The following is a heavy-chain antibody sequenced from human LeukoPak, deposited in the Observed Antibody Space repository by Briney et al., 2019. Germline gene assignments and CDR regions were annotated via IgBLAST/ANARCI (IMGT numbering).Heavy chain of an antibody. J-gene: IGHJ4*02. D-gene: IGHD6-19*01. V-gene: IGHV4-4*07. Sequence: SETLSLTCTVSGGSISSYYWSWIRQPAGKGLEWIGRIYTSGSTNYNPSLKSRVTMSVDTSKSQFSLKLSSVTAADTAVYYCARGPRSSDWYSVDYWGRGTLVTVSS. CDR2: IYTSGST. CDR1: GGSISSYY. CDR3: ARGPRSSDWYSVDY.